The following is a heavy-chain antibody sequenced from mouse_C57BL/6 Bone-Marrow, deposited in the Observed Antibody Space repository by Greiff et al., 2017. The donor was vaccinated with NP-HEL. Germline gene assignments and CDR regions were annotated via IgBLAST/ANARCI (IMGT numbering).Heavy chain of an antibody. CDR2: IYPRSGNT. D-gene: IGHD1-1*01. V-gene: IGHV1-81*01. CDR1: GYTFTSYG. Sequence: LVESGAELARPGASVKLSCKASGYTFTSYGISWVKQRTGQGLEWIGEIYPRSGNTYYNEKFKGKATLTADKSSSTAYMELRSLTSEDSAVYFCARDYGSSFYAMDYWGQGTSVTVSS. J-gene: IGHJ4*01. CDR3: ARDYGSSFYAMDY.